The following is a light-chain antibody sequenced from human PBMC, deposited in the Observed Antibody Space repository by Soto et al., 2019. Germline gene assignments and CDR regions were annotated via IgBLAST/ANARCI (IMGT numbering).Light chain of an antibody. CDR3: QQLNSYPIT. CDR2: AAS. V-gene: IGKV1-9*01. CDR1: QGLSSD. J-gene: IGKJ5*01. Sequence: DIQLTQSPSFLSASVGDRVTITCRASQGLSSDLARYQQKPGKAPKLLIYAASTLQRGVPSRFSGSGSGTEFTLTISSLQPEDFATCYCQQLNSYPITFGQGTRLEIK.